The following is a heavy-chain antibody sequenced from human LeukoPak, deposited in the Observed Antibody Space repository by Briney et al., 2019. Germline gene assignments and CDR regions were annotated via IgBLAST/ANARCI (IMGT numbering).Heavy chain of an antibody. Sequence: SGTLSLTCAVFGGSISSSNWWSWVRQPPGKGLEWIGEIFHSGSTNYNPSLKSRVTISVGKSKNQFSLKLNSVTAADTAVYYCARGGNKWELDNWFDPWGPGTLVTVSS. CDR1: GGSISSSNW. CDR3: ARGGNKWELDNWFDP. V-gene: IGHV4-4*02. CDR2: IFHSGST. D-gene: IGHD1-26*01. J-gene: IGHJ5*02.